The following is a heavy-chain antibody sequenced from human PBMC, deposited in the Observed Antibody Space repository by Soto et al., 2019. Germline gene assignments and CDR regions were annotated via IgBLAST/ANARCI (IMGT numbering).Heavy chain of an antibody. Sequence: ASVKVSCKASGYTFTSYAMNWVRQAPGQGLEWMGWINPNSGGTNYAQKFQGWVTMTRDTSISTAYMELSRLRSDDTAVYYCARGLWFGELTPYYFDYWGQGTLVTVSS. J-gene: IGHJ4*02. CDR3: ARGLWFGELTPYYFDY. V-gene: IGHV1-2*04. CDR1: GYTFTSYA. D-gene: IGHD3-10*01. CDR2: INPNSGGT.